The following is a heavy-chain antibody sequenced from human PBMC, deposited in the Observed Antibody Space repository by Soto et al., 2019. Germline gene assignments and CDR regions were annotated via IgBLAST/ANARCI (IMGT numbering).Heavy chain of an antibody. V-gene: IGHV1-69*13. CDR3: ARDREDIVVVPAERDHYYGMDV. CDR2: IIPIFGTA. D-gene: IGHD2-2*01. Sequence: ASVKVSCKASGGTFSSYAISWVRQAPGQGLEWMGGIIPIFGTANYAQKFQGRVTITADESTSTAYMELSSLRSEDTAVYYCARDREDIVVVPAERDHYYGMDVWGQGTTVTVSS. J-gene: IGHJ6*02. CDR1: GGTFSSYA.